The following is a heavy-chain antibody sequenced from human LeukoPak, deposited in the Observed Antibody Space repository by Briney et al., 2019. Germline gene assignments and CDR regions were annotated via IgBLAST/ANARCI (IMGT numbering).Heavy chain of an antibody. D-gene: IGHD2-2*01. CDR2: IYTSGST. CDR3: ARTRRSSTGCYLPACYYYYMDV. Sequence: ASETLSLTCTVSGGSISSGSYYWSWIRQPAGKGLEWIGRIYTSGSTNYNPSLKSRVTISVDTSKNQFSLKLSSVTAADTAVYYCARTRRSSTGCYLPACYYYYMDVWGKGTTVTISS. CDR1: GGSISSGSYY. V-gene: IGHV4-61*02. J-gene: IGHJ6*03.